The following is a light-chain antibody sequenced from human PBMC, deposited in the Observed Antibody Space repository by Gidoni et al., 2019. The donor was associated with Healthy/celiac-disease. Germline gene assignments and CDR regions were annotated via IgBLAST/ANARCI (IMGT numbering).Light chain of an antibody. V-gene: IGKV1-5*03. CDR3: QQYNSPPLT. CDR2: KAS. CDR1: QSISSW. J-gene: IGKJ4*01. Sequence: DIQMTQSPSTLSASVGDRVTITCRASQSISSWLAWYQQKPGKAPKLLIYKASSLESGVPSRFSGRGSGTEFTLTISSLQPDDLATYYCQQYNSPPLTSGGGTKVEIK.